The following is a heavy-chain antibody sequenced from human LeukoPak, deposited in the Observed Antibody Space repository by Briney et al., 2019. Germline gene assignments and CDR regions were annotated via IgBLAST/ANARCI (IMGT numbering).Heavy chain of an antibody. CDR3: ARAFVTAAGFFDT. J-gene: IGHJ4*02. CDR1: GFTVSSSY. V-gene: IGHV3-66*02. Sequence: GGSLRLSCAASGFTVSSSYMSWVRQAPGKGLEWVSVIYSGGDTHYAGSVKGRFTISRDNSVNTLYLQMNSLRTEDTAVYYCARAFVTAAGFFDTWGQGTLVTASS. D-gene: IGHD6-13*01. CDR2: IYSGGDT.